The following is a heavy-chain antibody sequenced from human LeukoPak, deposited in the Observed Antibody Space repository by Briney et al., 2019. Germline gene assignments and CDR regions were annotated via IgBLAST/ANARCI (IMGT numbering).Heavy chain of an antibody. CDR1: GDSVSSNSVT. V-gene: IGHV6-1*01. CDR3: ARRLTQYDCFDP. J-gene: IGHJ5*02. Sequence: SQTLSLTCAISGDSVSSNSVTWNWIRQSPSRGLEWLGRTYYRSTWYDDYAVSVRGRITVNPDTSKNQFSLRLNSVTPEDTAVYYCARRLTQYDCFDPWGQGILVTVSS. CDR2: TYYRSTWYD. D-gene: IGHD2-2*01.